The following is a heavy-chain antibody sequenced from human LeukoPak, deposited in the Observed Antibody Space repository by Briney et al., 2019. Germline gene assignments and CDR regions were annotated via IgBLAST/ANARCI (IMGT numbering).Heavy chain of an antibody. CDR1: GFTFSSYS. D-gene: IGHD2-2*02. V-gene: IGHV3-21*01. CDR2: ISSSSSYI. CDR3: ARDDGYCSSTSCYKDY. Sequence: PGGSLRLSCAASGFTFSSYSMNGVRQAPGKGLEWVSSISSSSSYIYYADSVKGRFTISRDNAKNSLYLQMNSLRAEDTAVYYCARDDGYCSSTSCYKDYWGQGTLVTVSS. J-gene: IGHJ4*02.